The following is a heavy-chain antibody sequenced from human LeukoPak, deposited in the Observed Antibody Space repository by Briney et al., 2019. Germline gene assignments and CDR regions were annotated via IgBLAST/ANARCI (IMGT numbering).Heavy chain of an antibody. J-gene: IGHJ4*02. Sequence: PGGSLRLSCAASGFIYRNYDMNWVRQAPGKGVEWVSYISGSGTTIYSADSVKGRFTISRDNAKNPLYLQMNSLRAEDTAVYYCARVKDSSGYPYYFDYWGQGTLVTVSS. D-gene: IGHD3-22*01. CDR3: ARVKDSSGYPYYFDY. V-gene: IGHV3-48*03. CDR1: GFIYRNYD. CDR2: ISGSGTTI.